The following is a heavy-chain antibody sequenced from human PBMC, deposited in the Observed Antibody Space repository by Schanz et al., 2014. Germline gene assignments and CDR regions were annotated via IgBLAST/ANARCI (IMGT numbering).Heavy chain of an antibody. V-gene: IGHV3-74*02. Sequence: EVQLLESGGGLVQPGGSLRLSCAASGFTFSSHWMHWVRQDPGKGLVWVARINSVGSNTDYADSVTGRFTISRDNAKNTLYLQMNTLRAEDTAVYYCARPALWFGDNCFDPWGQGTPVTVSS. D-gene: IGHD3-10*01. CDR1: GFTFSSHW. CDR2: INSVGSNT. J-gene: IGHJ5*02. CDR3: ARPALWFGDNCFDP.